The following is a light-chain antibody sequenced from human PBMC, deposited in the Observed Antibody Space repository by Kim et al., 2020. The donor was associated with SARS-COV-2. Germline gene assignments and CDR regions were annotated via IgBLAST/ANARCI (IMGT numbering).Light chain of an antibody. V-gene: IGLV1-51*01. CDR1: SSIIGNNY. J-gene: IGLJ3*02. Sequence: GQKSTISCSGSSSIIGNNYVCWYHHLPGTAPKLLIYDNNKRPSVIADRFSGSKSGTSATLDITGLQTGDEADYFCGTWDSSLSAGMFGGGTKVTVL. CDR2: DNN. CDR3: GTWDSSLSAGM.